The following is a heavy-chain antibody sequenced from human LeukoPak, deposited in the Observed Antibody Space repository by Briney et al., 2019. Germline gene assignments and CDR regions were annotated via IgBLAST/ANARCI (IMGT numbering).Heavy chain of an antibody. CDR3: AKEAPGHFDL. CDR1: GFTFSSYA. CDR2: IGVSGTSR. V-gene: IGHV3-23*01. J-gene: IGHJ2*01. Sequence: GGSLRLSXAASGFTFSSYAVGWVRQPPGKGLEWVSVIGVSGTSRYYADSVKDRFTISRDNSKSTLYLQMNRLRVEDTAVYYCAKEAPGHFDLWGRGTLVTVSS.